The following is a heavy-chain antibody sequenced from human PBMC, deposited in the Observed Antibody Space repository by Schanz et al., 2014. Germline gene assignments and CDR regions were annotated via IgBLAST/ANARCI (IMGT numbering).Heavy chain of an antibody. V-gene: IGHV3-21*01. CDR3: VREDIVVVPAATVWFDP. J-gene: IGHJ5*02. CDR1: GFTFSTYS. Sequence: EVQLVESGGGLVKPGGSLRLSCAASGFTFSTYSMNWVRQAPGKGLEWVSSISSSSSYIYYADSVKGRFTISRDNAKNSLYLQMNSLRAEDTAVYYCVREDIVVVPAATVWFDPWGQGTLVTVSS. D-gene: IGHD2-2*01. CDR2: ISSSSSYI.